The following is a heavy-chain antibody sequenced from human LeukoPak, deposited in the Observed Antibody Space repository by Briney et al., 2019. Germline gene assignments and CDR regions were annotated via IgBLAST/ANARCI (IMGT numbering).Heavy chain of an antibody. CDR3: ARASGSYDAFDI. CDR1: GSTFSSYA. J-gene: IGHJ3*02. D-gene: IGHD1-26*01. CDR2: IIPIFGTA. V-gene: IGHV1-69*13. Sequence: SVKVSCKASGSTFSSYAITWVRQAPGQGLEWMGGIIPIFGTANYAQKFQGRVTITADESTSTAYMELSSLRSEDTAVYYCARASGSYDAFDIWGQGTMVTVSS.